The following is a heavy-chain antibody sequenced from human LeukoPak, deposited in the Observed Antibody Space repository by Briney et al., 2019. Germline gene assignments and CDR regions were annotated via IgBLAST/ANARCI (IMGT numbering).Heavy chain of an antibody. Sequence: GGSLRLSCAASGFTFSSYAMSWVRQAPGKGLEWVSAISGSGGSTYYADSVKGRFTISRDNSKNTLYLQMNSLRAEDTAVYYCAKDSKYSYGYPPDYWGQGALVTVSS. CDR1: GFTFSSYA. J-gene: IGHJ4*02. CDR3: AKDSKYSYGYPPDY. V-gene: IGHV3-23*01. D-gene: IGHD5-18*01. CDR2: ISGSGGST.